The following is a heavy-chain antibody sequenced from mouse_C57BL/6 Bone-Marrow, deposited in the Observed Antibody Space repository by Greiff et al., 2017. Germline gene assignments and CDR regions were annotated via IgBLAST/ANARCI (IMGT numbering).Heavy chain of an antibody. J-gene: IGHJ4*01. CDR2: INPIDGGT. Sequence: EVQLQQSGPELVKPGASVKLSCKASGYTFTDYNMHWVKQSPGQSLEWIGYINPIDGGTSYNQKFKGKATLTVNKSSSTAYMELRSLTSEDSAVYYCARKTTVVASAAMDYWGEGSPGTVSS. V-gene: IGHV1-22*01. D-gene: IGHD1-1*01. CDR1: GYTFTDYN. CDR3: ARKTTVVASAAMDY.